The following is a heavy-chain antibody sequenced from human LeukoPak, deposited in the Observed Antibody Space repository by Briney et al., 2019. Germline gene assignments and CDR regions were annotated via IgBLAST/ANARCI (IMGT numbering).Heavy chain of an antibody. CDR2: ISWNSGSI. CDR3: AKDTGRIVAPTLDY. CDR1: GFTFDDYA. J-gene: IGHJ4*02. V-gene: IGHV3-9*01. Sequence: GRSLRLSCAASGFTFDDYAVHWVRHAPGKGLEWVSGISWNSGSIGYADSVKGRFTISRDNAKNSLYLQMNSLRAEDTALYFCAKDTGRIVAPTLDYWGQGTLVTVSS. D-gene: IGHD5-12*01.